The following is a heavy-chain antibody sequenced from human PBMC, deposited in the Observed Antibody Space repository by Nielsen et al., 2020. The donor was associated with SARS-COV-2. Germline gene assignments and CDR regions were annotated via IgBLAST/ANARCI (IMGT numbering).Heavy chain of an antibody. CDR1: GFTFSDYY. J-gene: IGHJ4*02. Sequence: LSLTCAASGFTFSDYYMSWIRQAPGKGLEWVSYISSSGSTIYYADSVKGRFTISRDNAENSLYLQLNSLRAEDTAVYYCARRYNFADYWGRGTLVTVSS. V-gene: IGHV3-11*01. D-gene: IGHD1-1*01. CDR3: ARRYNFADY. CDR2: ISSSGSTI.